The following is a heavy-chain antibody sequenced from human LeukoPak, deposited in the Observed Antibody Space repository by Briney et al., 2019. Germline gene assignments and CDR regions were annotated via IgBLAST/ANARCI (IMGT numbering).Heavy chain of an antibody. CDR1: GGSISSYH. J-gene: IGHJ4*02. CDR3: AGHHPRNTVDF. Sequence: PSETLPLTCTVSGGSISSYHWSWIRQPPGKGLEWIAYISDIGSINYNPSLKSRVTISLDTSKNQFSLKLSSVTAADTAVYYCAGHHPRNTVDFWGQGTLVTVSS. V-gene: IGHV4-59*08. D-gene: IGHD2/OR15-2a*01. CDR2: ISDIGSI.